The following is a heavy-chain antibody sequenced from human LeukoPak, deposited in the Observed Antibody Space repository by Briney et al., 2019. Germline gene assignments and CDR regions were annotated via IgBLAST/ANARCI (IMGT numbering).Heavy chain of an antibody. CDR3: AKGPAGHYYGSGSYYNGFDY. V-gene: IGHV3-23*01. D-gene: IGHD3-10*01. Sequence: GGSLRLSCAASGFTFSSYGMNWVRQAPGKGLEWVSVISGIGSSTYYADSVKGRFTISRDNSKNTLYLQMNSLRAEVTAVYYCAKGPAGHYYGSGSYYNGFDYWGQGTLVTVSS. J-gene: IGHJ4*02. CDR1: GFTFSSYG. CDR2: ISGIGSST.